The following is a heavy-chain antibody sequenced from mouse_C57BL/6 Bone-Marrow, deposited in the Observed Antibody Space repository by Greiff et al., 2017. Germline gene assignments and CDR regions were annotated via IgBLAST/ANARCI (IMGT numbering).Heavy chain of an antibody. CDR3: ASRRV. Sequence: QVQLQQPGAELVKPGASVKMSCKASGYTFTSYWITWVKQRPGQGLEWIGDIYPGSGSTNYNEKFKSKATLTVDPYSSTAYMQLSSLTSEDSAVYYCASRRVWGTGTTVTVSS. CDR2: IYPGSGST. V-gene: IGHV1-55*01. J-gene: IGHJ1*03. CDR1: GYTFTSYW.